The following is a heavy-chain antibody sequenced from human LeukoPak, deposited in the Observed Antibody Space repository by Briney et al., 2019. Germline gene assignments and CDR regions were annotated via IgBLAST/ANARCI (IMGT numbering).Heavy chain of an antibody. V-gene: IGHV3-30-3*01. CDR3: ARDTYDSSGYLDY. J-gene: IGHJ4*02. CDR2: ISYDGSNK. CDR1: GFTFSSYA. Sequence: GGSLRLSCAASGFTFSSYAMHWVRQAPGKGLEWVAVISYDGSNKYCADSVKGRFTISRDNSKNTLYLQMNSLRAEDTAVYYCARDTYDSSGYLDYWGQGTLVTVSS. D-gene: IGHD3-22*01.